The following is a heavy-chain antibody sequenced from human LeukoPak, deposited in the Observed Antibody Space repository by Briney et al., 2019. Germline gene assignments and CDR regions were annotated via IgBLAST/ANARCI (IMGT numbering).Heavy chain of an antibody. CDR3: AKSGSAGYQLLSDNWFDP. V-gene: IGHV3-23*01. Sequence: GGSLRLSCAASGFTFSSYAMSWVRQAPGKGLEWVSAISGSGGSTYYADSVKGRFTISRDNSKNTLYLQMDSLRAEDTAVYYCAKSGSAGYQLLSDNWFDPWGQGTLVTVSS. J-gene: IGHJ5*02. D-gene: IGHD2-2*01. CDR2: ISGSGGST. CDR1: GFTFSSYA.